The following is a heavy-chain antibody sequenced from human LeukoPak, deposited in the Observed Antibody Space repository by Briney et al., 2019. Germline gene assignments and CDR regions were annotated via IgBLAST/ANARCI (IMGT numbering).Heavy chain of an antibody. J-gene: IGHJ4*02. CDR2: ISGGGGST. V-gene: IGHV3-23*01. D-gene: IGHD3-22*01. CDR1: GFTFSSYA. Sequence: GGSLRLSCAASGFTFSSYAMSWVRQAPGKGLEWVSAISGGGGSTHYADSVKGRFTISRDNSKNTLYLQMNSLRAEDTAIYYCAKGNAYYYESSAYLYYFDYWGQGTLVTVSP. CDR3: AKGNAYYYESSAYLYYFDY.